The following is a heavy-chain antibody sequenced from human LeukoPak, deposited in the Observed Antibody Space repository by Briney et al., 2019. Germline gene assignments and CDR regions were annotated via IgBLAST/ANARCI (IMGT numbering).Heavy chain of an antibody. J-gene: IGHJ4*02. Sequence: SQTLSLTCAISGDSVSSNSAAWSWLRQSPSRGLEWLGRTYYRSKWNNDYAVSVKSRITINPDTSKNQFSLQLNSVTPEDTAVYYCARGIAVAGFDYWGQGTLVTVSS. D-gene: IGHD6-19*01. CDR2: TYYRSKWNN. CDR1: GDSVSSNSAA. CDR3: ARGIAVAGFDY. V-gene: IGHV6-1*01.